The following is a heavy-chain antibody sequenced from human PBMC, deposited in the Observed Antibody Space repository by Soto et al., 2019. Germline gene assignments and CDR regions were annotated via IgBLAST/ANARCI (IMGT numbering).Heavy chain of an antibody. CDR1: GYSFTDYH. CDR3: AKATLFGGVVIPVYYYSMEV. D-gene: IGHD3-16*02. CDR2: INPKSGGT. V-gene: IGHV1-2*04. Sequence: ASVKVSCKASGYSFTDYHIHWVRQAPGQGLEWLGRINPKSGGTSTAQKFQGWVTMTTDTSISTASMELTRLTSDDTAIYYCAKATLFGGVVIPVYYYSMEVWGQGTTVTVSS. J-gene: IGHJ6*02.